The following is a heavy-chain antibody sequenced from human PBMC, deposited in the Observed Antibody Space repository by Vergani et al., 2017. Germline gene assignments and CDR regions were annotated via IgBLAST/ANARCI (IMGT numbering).Heavy chain of an antibody. CDR1: GFSVTTSGVG. D-gene: IGHD2-15*01. V-gene: IGHV2-5*01. Sequence: QITLKESGPTQVKPTQILTLTCTFSGFSVTTSGVGVGWIRQPPGKALEWLALIYGNDEKYYSPSLNDRLTITKDTSKNQVVLTMANMDPVDTATYYCAHTNTLIWGQGTLVTVSS. CDR2: IYGNDEK. CDR3: AHTNTLI. J-gene: IGHJ4*02.